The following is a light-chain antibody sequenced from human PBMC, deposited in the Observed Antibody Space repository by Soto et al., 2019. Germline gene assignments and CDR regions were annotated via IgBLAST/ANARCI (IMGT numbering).Light chain of an antibody. CDR1: QSLLQSNGFNY. J-gene: IGKJ2*01. V-gene: IGKV2-28*01. CDR2: LGS. Sequence: DIVMTQSPLSLPVTPGEPASISCRSSQSLLQSNGFNYLDWYLQKPGQSPQLLVYLGSTRASGVPDRFSGGGSGTDFTLKISRVEAEDVGVYYCMQALQTPSYTFGQGTKLEIK. CDR3: MQALQTPSYT.